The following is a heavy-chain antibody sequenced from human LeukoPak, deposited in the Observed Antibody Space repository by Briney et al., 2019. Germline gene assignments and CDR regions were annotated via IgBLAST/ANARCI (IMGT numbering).Heavy chain of an antibody. CDR2: IHYSGST. Sequence: SETLSLTCTVSGGSISSHYWNWIRQPPGKGLEWIGYIHYSGSTNYNPSLKSRVTISVDTSKNQFSLKLSSVTAADTAVYYCARWYYDLPRCMDVWGKGTAVTVSS. V-gene: IGHV4-59*11. CDR1: GGSISSHY. CDR3: ARWYYDLPRCMDV. J-gene: IGHJ6*03. D-gene: IGHD3-3*01.